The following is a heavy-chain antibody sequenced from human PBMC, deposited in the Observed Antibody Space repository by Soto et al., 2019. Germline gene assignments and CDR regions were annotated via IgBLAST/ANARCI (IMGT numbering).Heavy chain of an antibody. CDR1: GXTXTXXX. V-gene: IGHV1-8*01. J-gene: IGHJ5*02. CDR2: XNXXSGNT. Sequence: ASVKVSCXXSGXTXTXXXXXXXXXATGQGLEWMGWXNXXSGNTGNAQKFQGRVTMTRNTSISTAYMELSSLRSGDTAVYYCARGLPRLNIVVVPSAIGKTPFDPWGQGTLVTVSS. D-gene: IGHD2-2*02. CDR3: ARGLPRLNIVVVPSAIGKTPFDP.